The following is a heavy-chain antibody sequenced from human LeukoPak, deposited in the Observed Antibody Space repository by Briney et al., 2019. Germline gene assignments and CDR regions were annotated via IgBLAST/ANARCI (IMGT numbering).Heavy chain of an antibody. J-gene: IGHJ4*02. CDR1: GESFSAYY. CDR2: INHRGSS. V-gene: IGHV4-34*01. Sequence: SKTWTRPCGVYGESFSAYYWNWIRQTPGKPLEYIGEINHRGSSHYNPSLKTRVTLSVDTSKNQFSLKLTSVTAADTAVYFCARGSSFDGYCSAGACDTGYYRSWGQGTPVTVSS. CDR3: ARGSSFDGYCSAGACDTGYYRS. D-gene: IGHD2-15*01.